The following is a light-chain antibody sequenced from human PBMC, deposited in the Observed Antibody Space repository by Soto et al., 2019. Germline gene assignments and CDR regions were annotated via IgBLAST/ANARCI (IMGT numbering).Light chain of an antibody. CDR3: QQRNSWPLT. Sequence: EVVLTQSPATLSLSPGERATLSCRASQSVGTYLVWYQQRYGQPPSLLIYDPSNRATDVPVRFSGSGSGTDFTLTISSLEPEDVAVYYCQQRNSWPLTFGQGTRLEIK. V-gene: IGKV3-11*01. J-gene: IGKJ5*01. CDR2: DPS. CDR1: QSVGTY.